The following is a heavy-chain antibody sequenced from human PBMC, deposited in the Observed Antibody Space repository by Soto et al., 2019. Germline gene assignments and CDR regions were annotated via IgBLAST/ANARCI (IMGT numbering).Heavy chain of an antibody. CDR1: GDSVSSNSAA. CDR3: AREPLNYYDSSGYVRSNWFDP. D-gene: IGHD3-22*01. CDR2: TYYRSKWYN. V-gene: IGHV6-1*01. J-gene: IGHJ5*02. Sequence: QSQTLSLTCAISGDSVSSNSAAWNWIRQSPSRGLEWLGRTYYRSKWYNDYAVSVKSRITINPDTSKNQFSLQLNSVTPEDTAVYYCAREPLNYYDSSGYVRSNWFDPWGQGTLVTVSS.